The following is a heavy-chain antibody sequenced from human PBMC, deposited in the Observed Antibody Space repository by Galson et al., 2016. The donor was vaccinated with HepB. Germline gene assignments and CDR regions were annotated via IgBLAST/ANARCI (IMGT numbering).Heavy chain of an antibody. CDR3: ARETIWGSGWYHY. V-gene: IGHV1-18*01. D-gene: IGHD6-19*01. CDR1: GYIFSNYA. Sequence: SVKVSCKASGYIFSNYAISWVRQAPGQGLEWMGWIGVYSGNTNYPQKLQGRVTMTTDTSTSTVYMDLRSLRADDTAVYYCARETIWGSGWYHYWGQGTLVTVSS. J-gene: IGHJ4*02. CDR2: IGVYSGNT.